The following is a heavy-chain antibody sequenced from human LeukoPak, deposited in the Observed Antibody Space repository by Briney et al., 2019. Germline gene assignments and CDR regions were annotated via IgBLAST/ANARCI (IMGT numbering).Heavy chain of an antibody. CDR1: GFTFSSYW. CDR3: ARAGVAGPNPFDP. J-gene: IGHJ5*02. D-gene: IGHD6-19*01. Sequence: PGGSLRLSCAASGFTFSSYWMSWVRQAPGKGLEWVANIKQDGSEKYYVDSVKGRFTISRDNAKNSLYLQMNSLRAEDTAVYYCARAGVAGPNPFDPWGQGTLVTVSS. V-gene: IGHV3-7*01. CDR2: IKQDGSEK.